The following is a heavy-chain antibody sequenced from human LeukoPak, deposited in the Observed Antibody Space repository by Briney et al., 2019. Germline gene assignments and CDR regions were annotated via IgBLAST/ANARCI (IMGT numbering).Heavy chain of an antibody. Sequence: GGSLRLSCAASGFTFSSYSMNWVRQAPGKGLEWVSSISSSSSYIYYADSVKGRFTISRDNAKNSLYLQMNSLRGDDTAVYYCARGSNVQQRLDSFDFWGRGTLVTVSS. D-gene: IGHD6-25*01. CDR1: GFTFSSYS. J-gene: IGHJ4*02. CDR3: ARGSNVQQRLDSFDF. CDR2: ISSSSSYI. V-gene: IGHV3-21*01.